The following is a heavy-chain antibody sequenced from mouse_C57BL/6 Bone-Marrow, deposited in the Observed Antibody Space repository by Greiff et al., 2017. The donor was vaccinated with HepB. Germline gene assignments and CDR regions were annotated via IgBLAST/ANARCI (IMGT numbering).Heavy chain of an antibody. CDR2: IDPENGDT. CDR1: GFNIKDDY. D-gene: IGHD2-1*01. J-gene: IGHJ3*01. Sequence: DVQLQESGAELVRPGASVKLSCTASGFNIKDDYMHWVKQRPEQGLEWIGWIDPENGDTEYASKFQGKATITADTSSNTAYLQLSSLTSEDTAVYYCTTRIYFAWFAYWGQGTLVTVSA. CDR3: TTRIYFAWFAY. V-gene: IGHV14-4*01.